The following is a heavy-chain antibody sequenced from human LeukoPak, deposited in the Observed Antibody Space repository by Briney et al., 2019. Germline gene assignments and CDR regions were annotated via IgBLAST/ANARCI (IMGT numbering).Heavy chain of an antibody. D-gene: IGHD1-26*01. CDR2: ISGGGGST. J-gene: IGHJ4*02. Sequence: PGGSLRLSCAASGFTFTSYSMNWVRQASGKGLEWVPTISGGGGSTYYADSVKGRFTISRDNSKNTLYLQVNSLRAEDTAVYYCAKGGKWDVTPFDYWGQGTLVTVSS. CDR3: AKGGKWDVTPFDY. V-gene: IGHV3-23*01. CDR1: GFTFTSYS.